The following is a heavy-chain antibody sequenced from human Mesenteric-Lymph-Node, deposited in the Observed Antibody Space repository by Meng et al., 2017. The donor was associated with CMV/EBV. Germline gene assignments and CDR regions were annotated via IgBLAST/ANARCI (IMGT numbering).Heavy chain of an antibody. D-gene: IGHD1-1*01. J-gene: IGHJ4*02. CDR3: AREAKDLEYFDY. Sequence: SCAASGFTFSSYWMHWVRQAPGKGLVWVSRINSDGSSTSYADSVKGRFTISRDNAKNTLYLQMNSLRAEDTAVYYCAREAKDLEYFDYWGQGTLVTVSS. V-gene: IGHV3-74*01. CDR2: INSDGSST. CDR1: GFTFSSYW.